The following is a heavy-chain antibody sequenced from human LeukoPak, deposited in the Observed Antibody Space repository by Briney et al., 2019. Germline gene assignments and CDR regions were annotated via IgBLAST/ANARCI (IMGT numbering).Heavy chain of an antibody. Sequence: SETLSLTCTVSGGSISSYYWSWIRQPAGKGLEWIGRIYTSGSTNYNPSLKSRVTMSVDTSKNQFSLKLSSVTAADTAVYYCARAPQLAVAGSNWFDPWGQGTLVTVSS. D-gene: IGHD6-19*01. CDR3: ARAPQLAVAGSNWFDP. CDR2: IYTSGST. J-gene: IGHJ5*02. CDR1: GGSISSYY. V-gene: IGHV4-4*07.